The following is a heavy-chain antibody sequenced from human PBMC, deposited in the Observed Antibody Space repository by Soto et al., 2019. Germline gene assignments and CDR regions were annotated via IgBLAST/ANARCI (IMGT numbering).Heavy chain of an antibody. CDR1: GFTFSSYS. J-gene: IGHJ6*03. Sequence: EVQLVESGGGLVKPGGSLRLSCAASGFTFSSYSMTWVRQAPGKGLEWVSSISSSSSYIYYADSVKGRFTISRDNAKNSLYLQMNSLRAEDTAVYYCARDFQLERPVYYYYYMDVWGKGTTVTVSS. D-gene: IGHD1-1*01. CDR3: ARDFQLERPVYYYYYMDV. V-gene: IGHV3-21*01. CDR2: ISSSSSYI.